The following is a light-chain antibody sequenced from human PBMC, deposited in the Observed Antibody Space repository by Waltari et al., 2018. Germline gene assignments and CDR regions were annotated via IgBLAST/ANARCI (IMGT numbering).Light chain of an antibody. J-gene: IGKJ1*01. CDR2: DAS. CDR1: RSVTRTS. V-gene: IGKV3-20*01. CDR3: QKNGTFPAT. Sequence: DSVLTQSLRTLSLSPGERATLFCRSSRSVTRTSAWYQQKPGQAPRHVIYDASSRATGTADRFRGGGDGADSSRNSSRLVPEEFAVYYCQKNGTFPATSGQATKV.